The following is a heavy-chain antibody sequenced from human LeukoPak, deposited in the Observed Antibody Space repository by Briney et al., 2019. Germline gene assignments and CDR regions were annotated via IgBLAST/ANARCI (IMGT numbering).Heavy chain of an antibody. D-gene: IGHD2-2*01. CDR2: IYHSGST. V-gene: IGHV4-4*02. J-gene: IGHJ6*02. Sequence: PSETLSLTCAVSGGSISSSNWWSWVRQPPGKGLEWIGEIYHSGSTNYNPSLKSRVTISVDKSKNQFSLKLSSVTAADTAVYYCARDRIGYCSSTSCYVPYGMDVWGQGTTVTVSS. CDR3: ARDRIGYCSSTSCYVPYGMDV. CDR1: GGSISSSNW.